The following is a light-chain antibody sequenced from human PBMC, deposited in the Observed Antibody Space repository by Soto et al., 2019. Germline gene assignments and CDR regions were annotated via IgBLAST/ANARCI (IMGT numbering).Light chain of an antibody. J-gene: IGKJ3*01. CDR2: DAS. CDR1: HDITSS. Sequence: DIQMTQSPSSLSASVGDRVTITCQASHDITSSLNWYQHKPGKAPKLLIYDASILEAGVPSRFSGGGSGTYFTFTISSLQAEDVASYYCQKCDYLPIFGPGTTVDFK. CDR3: QKCDYLPI. V-gene: IGKV1-33*01.